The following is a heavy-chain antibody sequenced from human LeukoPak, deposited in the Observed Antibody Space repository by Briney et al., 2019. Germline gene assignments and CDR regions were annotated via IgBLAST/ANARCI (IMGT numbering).Heavy chain of an antibody. D-gene: IGHD5-18*01. J-gene: IGHJ4*02. CDR2: ISSSYI. Sequence: GGSLRLSCAASGFTFSSYSMNWVRQAPGKGLEWVSSISSSYIYYADSVKGRFTISRDNAKNSLYLQMNSLRAEDTAVYYCARDLLSNTAMDYWGQGTLVTVSS. V-gene: IGHV3-21*01. CDR1: GFTFSSYS. CDR3: ARDLLSNTAMDY.